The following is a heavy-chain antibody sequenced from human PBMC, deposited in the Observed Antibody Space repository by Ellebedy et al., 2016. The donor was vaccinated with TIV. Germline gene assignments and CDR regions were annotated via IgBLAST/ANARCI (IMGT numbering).Heavy chain of an antibody. D-gene: IGHD3-3*01. Sequence: GESLKISXAASGFTVSSNYMSWVRQAPGKGLEWVSVIYSGGSTFYADSVKGRFIISRDNSKNTLYLQMNSLRAEDTAVYYCATRDYDLWSGVSYYYYMDVWGKGTTVTVSS. CDR1: GFTVSSNY. J-gene: IGHJ6*03. CDR3: ATRDYDLWSGVSYYYYMDV. V-gene: IGHV3-53*01. CDR2: IYSGGST.